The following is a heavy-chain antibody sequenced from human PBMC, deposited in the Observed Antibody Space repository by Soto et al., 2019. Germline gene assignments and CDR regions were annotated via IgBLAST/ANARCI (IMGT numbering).Heavy chain of an antibody. V-gene: IGHV5-51*01. CDR2: IYPGDSDT. CDR3: ARLEDI. J-gene: IGHJ3*02. Sequence: GESLKISCKGSVYSFTSYWIGWLLQMPGKGLEWLGLIYPGDSDTRYSPSFQCQVTISADKSISTAYLQWSSLTASDTGMYCCARLEDIWGQGTMVTVSS. D-gene: IGHD1-1*01. CDR1: VYSFTSYW.